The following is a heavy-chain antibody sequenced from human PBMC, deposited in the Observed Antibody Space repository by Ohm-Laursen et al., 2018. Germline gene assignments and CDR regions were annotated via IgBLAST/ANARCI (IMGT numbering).Heavy chain of an antibody. J-gene: IGHJ4*02. CDR1: GFTFSSYA. CDR3: ARHDGYGR. D-gene: IGHD5-24*01. CDR2: ISGSDHGT. Sequence: SLRLSCAASGFTFSSYAMSWVRQAPGRGLEWVSAISGSDHGTYYADSVKGRFTISRDNSKNTLYLQMNSLRAEDTAVYYCARHDGYGRWGQGTRVTVSS. V-gene: IGHV3-23*01.